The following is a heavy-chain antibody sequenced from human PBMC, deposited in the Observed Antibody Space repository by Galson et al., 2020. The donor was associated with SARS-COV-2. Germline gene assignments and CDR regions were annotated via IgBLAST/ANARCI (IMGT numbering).Heavy chain of an antibody. V-gene: IGHV1-18*01. J-gene: IGHJ4*02. CDR2: ISAYSGNT. D-gene: IGHD2-15*01. CDR1: GYNFATFG. Sequence: ASVKVSCKASGYNFATFGISWARQTPGQGLEWMGWISAYSGNTNYAQRLQGKVTMTTDTSTSIAYTELRSLRSDDTAVYYWARVSIVVVVAATFGYWGQGTLVTVSS. CDR3: ARVSIVVVVAATFGY.